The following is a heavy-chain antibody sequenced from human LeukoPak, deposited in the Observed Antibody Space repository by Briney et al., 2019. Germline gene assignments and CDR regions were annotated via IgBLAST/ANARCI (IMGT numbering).Heavy chain of an antibody. Sequence: GASVKVSCKASGGTFSSYTISWARQAPGQGLEWMGRIIPILGIANYAQKFQGRVTITADKSTSTAYMELSSLRSEDTAVYYCARDWDTMVRGVINPLYFDYWGQGTLVTVSS. D-gene: IGHD3-10*01. CDR2: IIPILGIA. CDR1: GGTFSSYT. J-gene: IGHJ4*02. CDR3: ARDWDTMVRGVINPLYFDY. V-gene: IGHV1-69*04.